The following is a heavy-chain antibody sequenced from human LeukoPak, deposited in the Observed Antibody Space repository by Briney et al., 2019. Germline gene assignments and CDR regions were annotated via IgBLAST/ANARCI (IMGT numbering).Heavy chain of an antibody. CDR2: INPSGGT. Sequence: AASVKVSCKASGYTFSIYNMHWVRQAPGQGLEWMGIINPSGGTSYSQKLQGRITLTRDTTTLYMELSSLRSEDIAVYYCAREGVVGTGLDLWGQGTLVTVSS. J-gene: IGHJ5*02. CDR3: AREGVVGTGLDL. V-gene: IGHV1-46*01. D-gene: IGHD1-1*01. CDR1: GYTFSIYN.